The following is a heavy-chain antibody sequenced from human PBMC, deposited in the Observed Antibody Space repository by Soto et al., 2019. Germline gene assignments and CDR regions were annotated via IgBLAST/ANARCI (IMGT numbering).Heavy chain of an antibody. J-gene: IGHJ6*02. V-gene: IGHV3-30*03. D-gene: IGHD2-21*01. CDR3: AVAPPEDYYYYGMDV. Sequence: PGGSLRLSCAASGFTFSSYGMHWVRQAPGKGLEWVAVISYDGSNKYYADSVKGRFTISRDNSKNTLYLQMNSLRAEDTAVHYCAVAPPEDYYYYGMDVWGQGNTVTVS. CDR2: ISYDGSNK. CDR1: GFTFSSYG.